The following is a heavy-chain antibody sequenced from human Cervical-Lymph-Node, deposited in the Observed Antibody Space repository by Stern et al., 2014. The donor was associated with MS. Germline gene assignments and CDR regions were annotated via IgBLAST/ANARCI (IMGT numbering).Heavy chain of an antibody. J-gene: IGHJ2*01. CDR1: GFSLSNARMG. Sequence: QVTLKESGPVLVKPTETLTLTCTVSGFSLSNARMGVSWIRQPPGKALEWLAHLFSNAEKSYSTSLKSRLTISKDPSKSQVVLTMTNMDPVDTATYYCARIPPGYSVAWDWYFDLWGRGTLVTVSS. CDR2: LFSNAEK. CDR3: ARIPPGYSVAWDWYFDL. D-gene: IGHD6-13*01. V-gene: IGHV2-26*01.